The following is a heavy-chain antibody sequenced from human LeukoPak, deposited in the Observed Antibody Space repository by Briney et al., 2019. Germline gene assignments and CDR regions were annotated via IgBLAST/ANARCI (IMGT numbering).Heavy chain of an antibody. CDR3: VRDIGDCTSTSCYAPFFDY. Sequence: ASVKVSCKASGYTFTGYYMHWVRQAPGQGLEWMGWINPNSGGTNYAQKFQGRVTMTRDTSISTAYMELSRLRSDDMAVYYCVRDIGDCTSTSCYAPFFDYWGQGTLVTVSS. J-gene: IGHJ4*02. CDR2: INPNSGGT. CDR1: GYTFTGYY. V-gene: IGHV1-2*02. D-gene: IGHD2-2*01.